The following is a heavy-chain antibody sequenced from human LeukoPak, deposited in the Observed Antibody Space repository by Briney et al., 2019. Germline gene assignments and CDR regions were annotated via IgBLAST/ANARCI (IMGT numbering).Heavy chain of an antibody. Sequence: SETLSLTCSVSGYSISGGYYWDWIRQPPGKGLEWIASIYHSGKSYYNPSLESRVTISVDTSKNQISLKLRSVTAADTAVYYCAREMDYYDSRPIDYWGQGTLVTVSS. D-gene: IGHD3-22*01. V-gene: IGHV4-38-2*02. CDR1: GYSISGGYY. CDR3: AREMDYYDSRPIDY. J-gene: IGHJ4*02. CDR2: IYHSGKS.